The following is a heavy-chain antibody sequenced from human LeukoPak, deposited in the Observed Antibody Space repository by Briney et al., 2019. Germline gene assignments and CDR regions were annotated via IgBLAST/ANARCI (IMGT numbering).Heavy chain of an antibody. J-gene: IGHJ6*02. V-gene: IGHV3-21*04. CDR1: GFTFSSYS. CDR2: TSSSSSYI. CDR3: ARLDADYCSGGSCLYYYYYYGMDV. Sequence: GGSLRLSCAASGFTFSSYSMNWVRQAPGKGLEWVSSTSSSSSYIYYADSVKGRFTISRDNAKNSLYLQMNSLRAEDTAVYYCARLDADYCSGGSCLYYYYYYGMDVWGQGTTVTVSS. D-gene: IGHD2-15*01.